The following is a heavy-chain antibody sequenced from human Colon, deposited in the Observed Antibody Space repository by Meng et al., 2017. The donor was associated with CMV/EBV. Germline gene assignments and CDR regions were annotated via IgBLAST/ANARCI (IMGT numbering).Heavy chain of an antibody. Sequence: GESLKISCAASGFTFSSYAMSWVRQAPGKGLEWVSAISGSGGSTYYADSVKGRFTISRDNSKNTLYLQMNSLRAEDTAVYYCARTFGHHAFDYWGQGTLVTVSS. CDR3: ARTFGHHAFDY. V-gene: IGHV3-23*01. CDR1: GFTFSSYA. CDR2: ISGSGGST. J-gene: IGHJ4*02. D-gene: IGHD3-10*01.